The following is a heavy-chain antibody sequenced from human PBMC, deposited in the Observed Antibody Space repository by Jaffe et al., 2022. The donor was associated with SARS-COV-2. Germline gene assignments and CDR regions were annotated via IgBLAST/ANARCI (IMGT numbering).Heavy chain of an antibody. Sequence: QVHLQESGPGLVKPSGTLSLTCAVSGGSISSSSWWSWVRQPPGKGLEWIGAIYHGGSTGYNPSLKSRVTLSVDKSKNQFSLNLSSVTAADTAVYYCARGAVGGYSYAMDVWGQGTTVTVSS. CDR2: IYHGGST. D-gene: IGHD5-18*01. CDR3: ARGAVGGYSYAMDV. CDR1: GGSISSSSW. V-gene: IGHV4-4*02. J-gene: IGHJ6*02.